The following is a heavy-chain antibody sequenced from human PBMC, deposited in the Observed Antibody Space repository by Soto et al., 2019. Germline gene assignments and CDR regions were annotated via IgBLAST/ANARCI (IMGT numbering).Heavy chain of an antibody. Sequence: ASVKVSCKASGYTFTSYDINWVRQATGQGLEWMGWISGYSGHTYYAQKFQGRVTMTTDTSTNTVYMELRSLRSDDTAVYYCAREWDNKSEHSSGWYDDFWGQGTLVTVSS. CDR1: GYTFTSYD. D-gene: IGHD6-19*01. V-gene: IGHV1-18*01. CDR3: AREWDNKSEHSSGWYDDF. J-gene: IGHJ4*02. CDR2: ISGYSGHT.